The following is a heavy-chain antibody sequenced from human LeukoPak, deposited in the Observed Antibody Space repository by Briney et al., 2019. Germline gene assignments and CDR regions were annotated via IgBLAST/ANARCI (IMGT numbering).Heavy chain of an antibody. V-gene: IGHV3-30*18. CDR3: AKEGSQYASSWFDY. J-gene: IGHJ4*02. Sequence: GGSLRLSCEASGFTFNSYGMQWVRQAPGMGPEWVSVISHDGTVTHYADSVKGRFTISRDSSTNTLYLQMDSLRTEDTAVYYCAKEGSQYASSWFDYWGQGTLVTVSS. CDR1: GFTFNSYG. CDR2: ISHDGTVT. D-gene: IGHD6-13*01.